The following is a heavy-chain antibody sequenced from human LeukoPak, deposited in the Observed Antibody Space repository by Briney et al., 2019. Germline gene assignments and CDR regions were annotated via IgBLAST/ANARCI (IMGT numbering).Heavy chain of an antibody. Sequence: GGSLRLSCAASGFTFSNYWISWVRQAPEKGLEWVANIKADGSEKQYVDSVKGRFTISRDNAKNSLYLQMNSLRAEDTAVYYCARDPCCYSSGWGPYFDYWGQGTLVTVSS. CDR1: GFTFSNYW. CDR2: IKADGSEK. J-gene: IGHJ4*02. CDR3: ARDPCCYSSGWGPYFDY. D-gene: IGHD2/OR15-2a*01. V-gene: IGHV3-7*01.